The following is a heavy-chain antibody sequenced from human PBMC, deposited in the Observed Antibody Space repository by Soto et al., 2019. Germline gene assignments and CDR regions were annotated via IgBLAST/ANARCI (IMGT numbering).Heavy chain of an antibody. J-gene: IGHJ6*02. CDR2: INPSGGST. D-gene: IGHD4-17*01. CDR3: ARFAYDYGDNYYYYYGMDV. V-gene: IGHV1-46*01. Sequence: ASVKVSCKASGYTFTSYDMHWVRQAPGQGLEWMGIINPSGGSTSYAQKFQGRVTMTRDTSTSTAYMELRSLRSDDTAVYYCARFAYDYGDNYYYYYGMDVWGQGTTVTVSS. CDR1: GYTFTSYD.